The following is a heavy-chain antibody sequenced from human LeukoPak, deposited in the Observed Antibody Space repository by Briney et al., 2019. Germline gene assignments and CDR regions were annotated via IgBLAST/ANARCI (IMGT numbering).Heavy chain of an antibody. V-gene: IGHV5-51*01. CDR3: ARPRVGATTAIDY. CDR1: GYSFTSYW. J-gene: IGHJ4*02. Sequence: GESLKISCKGSGYSFTSYWIGWVRQMPGKGLEWMWIIYPGDSDTRYSPSFQGQVTISADKSITTAYLQWSSLKASDTAMYFCARPRVGATTAIDYWGQGTLVTVSS. D-gene: IGHD1-26*01. CDR2: IYPGDSDT.